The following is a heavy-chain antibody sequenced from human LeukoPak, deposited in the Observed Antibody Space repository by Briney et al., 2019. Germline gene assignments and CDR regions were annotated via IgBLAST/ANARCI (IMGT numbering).Heavy chain of an antibody. V-gene: IGHV3-23*01. CDR2: ISGSGGST. Sequence: SGGSLRLSCAASGFTFSSYAMSWVRQAPGKGLEWVSAISGSGGSTYYADSVKGRFTISRDNSKNTLYLQMNSLRAEVTAVYYCANDKRSCYDCVAFVYWGERTLGSVSP. D-gene: IGHD5-12*01. CDR3: ANDKRSCYDCVAFVY. CDR1: GFTFSSYA. J-gene: IGHJ4*02.